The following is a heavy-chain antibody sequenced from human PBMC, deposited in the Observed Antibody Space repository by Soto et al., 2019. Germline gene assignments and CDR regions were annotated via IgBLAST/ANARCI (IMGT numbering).Heavy chain of an antibody. CDR2: ISTSSAYI. CDR1: GFAFSYYG. CDR3: ARDRGGASRFHGIDV. D-gene: IGHD3-16*01. Sequence: PGGSLRLSCAASGFAFSYYGMNWVRQAPGKGLEWVSSISTSSAYIYYIDSLKDRFTISRDNVTNSLYLQMNRLRAEDTAVYYCARDRGGASRFHGIDVWGQGTTVTVSS. V-gene: IGHV3-21*01. J-gene: IGHJ6*02.